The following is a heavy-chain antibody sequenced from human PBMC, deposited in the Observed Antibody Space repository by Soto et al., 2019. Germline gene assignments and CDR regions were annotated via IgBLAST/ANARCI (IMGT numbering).Heavy chain of an antibody. J-gene: IGHJ5*02. CDR1: GFTFSSYA. D-gene: IGHD3-22*01. CDR2: ISGSGGST. Sequence: PGGSLRLSCAASGFTFSSYAMSWVRQAPGKGLEWVSAISGSGGSTYYADSVKGRFTISRDHSKNTLYLQMNSLRAEDTAVSARAKDREGYYYDSSGYYHWGQATLVTVSS. V-gene: IGHV3-23*01. CDR3: AKDREGYYYDSSGYYH.